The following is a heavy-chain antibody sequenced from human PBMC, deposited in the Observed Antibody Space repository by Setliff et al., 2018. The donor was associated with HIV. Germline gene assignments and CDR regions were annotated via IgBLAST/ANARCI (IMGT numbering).Heavy chain of an antibody. J-gene: IGHJ4*02. CDR2: ISPYNGNT. CDR1: GYTFTNFG. D-gene: IGHD3-22*01. V-gene: IGHV1-18*01. CDR3: ARDRIPSKWLLESDY. Sequence: ASVKVSCKASGYTFTNFGITWVRQAPGQGLEWMGWISPYNGNTNYAPELHGRVTMTTDTSTSTASLELRSLRSDATAVYYCARDRIPSKWLLESDYWGQGTLVTVSS.